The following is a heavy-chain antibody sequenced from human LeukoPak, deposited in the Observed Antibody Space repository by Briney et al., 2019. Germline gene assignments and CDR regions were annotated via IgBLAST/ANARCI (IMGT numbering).Heavy chain of an antibody. CDR2: INHSGST. Sequence: KPSETLSLTCAVYGGSFSGYYWSWIRQPPGKGLEWIGEINHSGSTNYNPSLKSRVTISVDTSKNQFSLKLSSVTAADTAVYYCARGATFDYWGLGTLVTVSS. CDR3: ARGATFDY. V-gene: IGHV4-34*01. CDR1: GGSFSGYY. J-gene: IGHJ4*02.